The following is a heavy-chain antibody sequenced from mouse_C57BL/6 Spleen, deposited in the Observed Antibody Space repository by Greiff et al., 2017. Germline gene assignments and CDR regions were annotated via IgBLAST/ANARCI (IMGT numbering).Heavy chain of an antibody. J-gene: IGHJ2*01. V-gene: IGHV1-82*01. D-gene: IGHD4-1*01. CDR2: IYPGDGDT. CDR1: GYAFSSSW. Sequence: QVQLQQPGPELVKPGASVKLSCKASGYAFSSSWMNWVKQRPGKGLEWIGRIYPGDGDTNYNGKFKGKATLTADKSSSTAYMQLSSLTSEDSAVYFCAGETGNFDYWGQGTTLTVSS. CDR3: AGETGNFDY.